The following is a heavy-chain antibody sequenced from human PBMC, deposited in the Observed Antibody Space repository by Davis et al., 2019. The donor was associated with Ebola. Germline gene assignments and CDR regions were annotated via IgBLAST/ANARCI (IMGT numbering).Heavy chain of an antibody. CDR1: GYSFTSYW. Sequence: GESLKISCKGSGYSFTSYWIGWVRQMPGKGLEWMGNIYPGDSDSRYSPSFQGHVTISADKSITTAYLQWSSLKASDTAMYYCARFLEWKADYWGQGTLVTVSS. V-gene: IGHV5-51*01. D-gene: IGHD3-3*01. CDR2: IYPGDSDS. CDR3: ARFLEWKADY. J-gene: IGHJ4*02.